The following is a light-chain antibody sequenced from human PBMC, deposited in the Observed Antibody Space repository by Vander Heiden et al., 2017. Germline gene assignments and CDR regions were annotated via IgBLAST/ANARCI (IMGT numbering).Light chain of an antibody. V-gene: IGLV1-40*01. J-gene: IGLJ3*02. CDR2: VNS. CDR3: QSYDSSLSDWV. CDR1: CSHIGAGYD. Sequence: QSVLTPPPSVSGAPGQSVTISCTGSCSHIGAGYDVHWYQQLPGTAPKLLIYVNSNRPSGVPDRFSGSKSGTSASLAITGLQAEDEADYYCQSYDSSLSDWVFGGGTKLTVL.